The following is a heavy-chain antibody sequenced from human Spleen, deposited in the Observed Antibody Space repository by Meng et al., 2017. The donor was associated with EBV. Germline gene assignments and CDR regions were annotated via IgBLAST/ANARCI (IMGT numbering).Heavy chain of an antibody. V-gene: IGHV1-69*01. CDR2: FLPKLGAP. CDR1: GAPLGNYV. CDR3: ASESGRGYTPAY. Sequence: GQLAVWGRRRGSSLKVSCQTPGAPLGNYVISWVRQAPGKGLGWLAGFLPKLGAPNYEQKFHGRVSITAEESTSTRYMDLSSLRSEDTAVYYCASESGRGYTPAYWGQGTLVTVSS. D-gene: IGHD3-10*01. J-gene: IGHJ4*02.